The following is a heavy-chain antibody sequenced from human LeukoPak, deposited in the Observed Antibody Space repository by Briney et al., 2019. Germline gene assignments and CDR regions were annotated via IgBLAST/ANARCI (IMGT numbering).Heavy chain of an antibody. D-gene: IGHD3-22*01. CDR1: GFTFSSYW. J-gene: IGHJ4*02. Sequence: PGGSLRLSCAASGFTFSSYWMHWVRQAPGKGLGWVSRILSDGSGTSYADSVRGRFTTSRDDAKSTRYLQMTSLRAEDTAVYYCARSGWPYYFDYWGQGILVTVSS. CDR2: ILSDGSGT. CDR3: ARSGWPYYFDY. V-gene: IGHV3-74*01.